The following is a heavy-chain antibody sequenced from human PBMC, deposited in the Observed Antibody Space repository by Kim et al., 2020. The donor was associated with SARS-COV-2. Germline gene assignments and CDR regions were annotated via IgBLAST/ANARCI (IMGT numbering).Heavy chain of an antibody. J-gene: IGHJ4*02. CDR3: ARGVYYYGSGSTYYFDY. Sequence: ASVKVSCKASGYTFTSYAMHWVRQAPGQRLEWMGWINAGNGNTKYSQKFQGRVTITRDTSASTAYMELSSLRSEDTAVYYCARGVYYYGSGSTYYFDYWGQGTLVTVSS. D-gene: IGHD3-10*01. CDR2: INAGNGNT. CDR1: GYTFTSYA. V-gene: IGHV1-3*01.